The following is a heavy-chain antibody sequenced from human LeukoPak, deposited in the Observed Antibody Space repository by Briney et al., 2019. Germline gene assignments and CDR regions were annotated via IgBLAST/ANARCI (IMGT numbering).Heavy chain of an antibody. D-gene: IGHD5-24*01. CDR1: GFTFSTYT. Sequence: GGSPRLSCAASGFTFSTYTMTWVRHAPGKGLEWVSSISTSSTYIYYADSMKGRFTISRDNAKNSLYLQMNSLRAEDTAVYYCARGLGWLQSFDYWGQGTLVTVSS. CDR2: ISTSSTYI. CDR3: ARGLGWLQSFDY. J-gene: IGHJ4*02. V-gene: IGHV3-21*01.